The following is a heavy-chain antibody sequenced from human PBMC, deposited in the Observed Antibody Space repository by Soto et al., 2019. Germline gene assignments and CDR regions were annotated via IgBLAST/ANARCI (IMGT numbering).Heavy chain of an antibody. D-gene: IGHD6-13*01. J-gene: IGHJ5*02. Sequence: ASVKVSCKASGYTFTSYGISWVRQAPGQGLEWMGWISAYNGNTNYAQKLQGRVTMTTDTSTSTAYMELRSLRSDDTAVYYCARVIAAAITNWFDPWGQGTLVTVSS. CDR2: ISAYNGNT. CDR3: ARVIAAAITNWFDP. CDR1: GYTFTSYG. V-gene: IGHV1-18*01.